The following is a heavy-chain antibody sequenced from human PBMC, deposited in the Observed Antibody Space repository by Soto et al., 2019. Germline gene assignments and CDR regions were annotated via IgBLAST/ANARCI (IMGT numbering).Heavy chain of an antibody. CDR1: GGSISSGGYY. Sequence: SSETLSLTCTVSGGSISSGGYYWSWIRQHPGKGLEYIGYIYYSGSTYYNPSLKSRVTISVDTSKNQFSLKLSSVTAADTAVYYCARDLGYYGSRYDPWGQGTLVTVSS. V-gene: IGHV4-31*03. D-gene: IGHD3-10*01. J-gene: IGHJ5*02. CDR3: ARDLGYYGSRYDP. CDR2: IYYSGST.